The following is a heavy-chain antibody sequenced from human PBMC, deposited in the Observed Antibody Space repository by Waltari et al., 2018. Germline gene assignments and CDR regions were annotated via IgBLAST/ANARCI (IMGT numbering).Heavy chain of an antibody. CDR1: GFTFSSYG. D-gene: IGHD3-22*01. CDR3: AKVLAITTIVVPPAFEI. CDR2: ISYEGSYK. V-gene: IGHV3-30*18. Sequence: QVQLVESGGGVVKPGRSLRLSCAASGFTFSSYGMHRVRQAPGKGLEWVAIISYEGSYKYYADSVKGRFTISRDNSKNTLYLQMNSLRAEDTAVYYCAKVLAITTIVVPPAFEIWGQGTMVTVSS. J-gene: IGHJ3*02.